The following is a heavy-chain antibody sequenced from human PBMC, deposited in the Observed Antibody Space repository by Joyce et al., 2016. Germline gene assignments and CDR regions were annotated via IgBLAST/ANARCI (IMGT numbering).Heavy chain of an antibody. CDR1: GLSFSTFW. Sequence: EAQLVESGGALVQPGGSVKLSCAASGLSFSTFWMSWARQAPGKVLELVAKINEEGSEREYVDAVKGRFTISRDNAKNSLYLQMNSLRAEDTAVYYCARGRGMGVWGQGTTVTVAS. CDR3: ARGRGMGV. CDR2: INEEGSER. J-gene: IGHJ6*02. V-gene: IGHV3-7*03.